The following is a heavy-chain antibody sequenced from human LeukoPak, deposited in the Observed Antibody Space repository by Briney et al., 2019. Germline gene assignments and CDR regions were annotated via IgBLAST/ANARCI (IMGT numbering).Heavy chain of an antibody. J-gene: IGHJ4*02. D-gene: IGHD3-22*01. CDR1: GFTFSSYG. CDR3: GGSGDYGDY. CDR2: IWYDGSNK. V-gene: IGHV3-33*01. Sequence: GRSLRLSCAASGFTFSSYGMHWVRQAPGKGLEWVAVIWYDGSNKYYADSVKGRFTISRDNSKNTLYLQMNSLRAEDTAVYYCGGSGDYGDYWGQGSLVTVSS.